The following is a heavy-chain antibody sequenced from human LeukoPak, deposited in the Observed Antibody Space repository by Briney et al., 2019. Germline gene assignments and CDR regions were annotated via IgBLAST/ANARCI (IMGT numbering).Heavy chain of an antibody. V-gene: IGHV2-5*02. CDR3: AHSLGRRKDYYYMDV. J-gene: IGHJ6*03. CDR2: LYWDGDS. Sequence: VSGPTLVKPTQTLTLTCAFSGFSFTTSGVSVGWIRQPPGKALEWLALLYWDGDSRYSLSLKNRLTITKDASNNQVVLRMINMDPVDTATYFCAHSLGRRKDYYYMDVWGKGTTVTVSS. CDR1: GFSFTTSGVS.